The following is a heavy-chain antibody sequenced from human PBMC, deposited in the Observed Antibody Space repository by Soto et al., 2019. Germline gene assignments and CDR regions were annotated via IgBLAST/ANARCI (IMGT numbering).Heavy chain of an antibody. CDR1: GFTFSNSA. D-gene: IGHD2-2*01. CDR3: AKGCTGVSCNDRRFEP. J-gene: IGHJ5*02. CDR2: ISSGGGGT. Sequence: GVSLRLSCAASGFTFSNSAMSWVRQTPGKGLEWVSAISSGGGGTYYADSVKGRFTISRDNSKSTLFLQMNSLRGEDSAIYYCAKGCTGVSCNDRRFEPWGQGTQVTVDS. V-gene: IGHV3-23*01.